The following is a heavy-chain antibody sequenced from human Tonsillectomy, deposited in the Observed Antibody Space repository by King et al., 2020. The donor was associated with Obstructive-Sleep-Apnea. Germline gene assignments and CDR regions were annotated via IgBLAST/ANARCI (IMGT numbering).Heavy chain of an antibody. V-gene: IGHV4-31*03. CDR3: ARGGYYYDRSGYYSGPLFDS. D-gene: IGHD3-22*01. Sequence: VQLQESGPGLVKPSQTLSLTCTVSGGSISRGGYYWSWIHQHPGKGLEWIGYIYYSGNTYYNPSLKSRVTISVDTSKNQFSLKLSSVTAADTAVYYCARGGYYYDRSGYYSGPLFDSWGQGTLVTVSS. CDR2: IYYSGNT. CDR1: GGSISRGGYY. J-gene: IGHJ4*02.